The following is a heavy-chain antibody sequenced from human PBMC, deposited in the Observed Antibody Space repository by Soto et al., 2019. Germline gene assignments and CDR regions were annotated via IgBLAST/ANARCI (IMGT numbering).Heavy chain of an antibody. J-gene: IGHJ6*02. CDR2: INPNSGGT. Sequence: GASVKVSCKASGYTFTCYYMYWVRQAPGQGLEWMGWINPNSGGTNYAQKFQGWVTMTRDTSISTAYMELSRLRSDDTAVYYCARVEHGKYYYYGMDVWGQGTTVTVSS. CDR1: GYTFTCYY. CDR3: ARVEHGKYYYYGMDV. V-gene: IGHV1-2*04. D-gene: IGHD1-26*01.